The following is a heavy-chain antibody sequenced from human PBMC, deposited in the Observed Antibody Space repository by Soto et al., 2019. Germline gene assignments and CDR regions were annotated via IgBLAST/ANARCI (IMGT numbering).Heavy chain of an antibody. CDR2: IHYSGST. Sequence: QVQLQESGPGLVKPSETLSLTCTVSGGSIRSYYWSWIRQPPGKGLEWIGYIHYSGSTNYNPSLRRRVTLSVDSPTPQFSLNLSSVTAADTAVYYCARDLTRVAVWERWGQGSLVTVSS. CDR3: ARDLTRVAVWER. V-gene: IGHV4-59*01. CDR1: GGSIRSYY. J-gene: IGHJ4*02. D-gene: IGHD1-26*01.